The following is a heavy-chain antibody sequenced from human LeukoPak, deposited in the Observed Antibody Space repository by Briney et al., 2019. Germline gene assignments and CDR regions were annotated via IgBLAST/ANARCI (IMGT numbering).Heavy chain of an antibody. CDR1: GGTFSSYA. V-gene: IGHV1-69*05. CDR2: IIPIFGTA. J-gene: IGHJ1*01. D-gene: IGHD2-21*02. CDR3: ARHVVVTAIRSHEGYFQH. Sequence: SVKVSCKASGGTFSSYAISWVRQAPGQGLEWMGGIIPIFGTANYAQKFQGRVTITTDESTSTAYMELSSLRSEDTAVYYCARHVVVTAIRSHEGYFQHWGQGTMVTVSS.